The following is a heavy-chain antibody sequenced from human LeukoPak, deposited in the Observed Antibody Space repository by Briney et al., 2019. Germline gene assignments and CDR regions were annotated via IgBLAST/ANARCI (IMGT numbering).Heavy chain of an antibody. CDR2: MSGSGGYT. V-gene: IGHV3-23*01. J-gene: IGHJ4*02. CDR3: TRDHITSWQIDF. CDR1: GFTFSSYA. Sequence: GGSLRLSCAASGFTFSSYAMSWVRQAPGKGLEWVSAMSGSGGYTYYADSVKGRFTISRDSSKNTLYLQMNSLRGEDTAVYYCTRDHITSWQIDFWGQGTMVTVSS. D-gene: IGHD2-2*01.